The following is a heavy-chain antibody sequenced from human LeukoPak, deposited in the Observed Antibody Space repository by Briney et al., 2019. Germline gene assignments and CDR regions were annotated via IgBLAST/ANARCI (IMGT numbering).Heavy chain of an antibody. CDR2: IYYTGSP. CDR1: GASISSSSFY. V-gene: IGHV4-39*07. CDR3: VRSFRYNWFDP. D-gene: IGHD3-10*01. Sequence: PSETLSLTCTVSGASISSSSFYWAWIRQPPGKGLEWIGSIYYTGSPYYNPSLKNRVTISLDTSKNQFSLKLSSVTAADTAVYYCVRSFRYNWFDPWGQGTLVTVSS. J-gene: IGHJ5*02.